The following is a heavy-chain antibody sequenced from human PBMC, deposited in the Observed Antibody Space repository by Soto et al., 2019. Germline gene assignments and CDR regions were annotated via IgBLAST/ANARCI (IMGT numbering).Heavy chain of an antibody. V-gene: IGHV4-38-2*01. Sequence: SETLSLTCAVSGYSISSGYYWGWIRQSPGKGLEWIGSIYHSGSTYYNPSLKSRVIISVDTSKNQFSLKLSSVSAADTAVYYCARLAPIAAADGMDVWGQGTTVPSP. CDR1: GYSISSGYY. J-gene: IGHJ6*02. CDR2: IYHSGST. D-gene: IGHD6-13*01. CDR3: ARLAPIAAADGMDV.